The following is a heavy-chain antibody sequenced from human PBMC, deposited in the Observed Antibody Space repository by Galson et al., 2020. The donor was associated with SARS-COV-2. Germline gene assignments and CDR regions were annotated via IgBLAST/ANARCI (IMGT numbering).Heavy chain of an antibody. J-gene: IGHJ5*02. CDR2: ISSSGSTI. V-gene: IGHV3-48*03. D-gene: IGHD3-22*01. CDR3: ARHRNYYDSSGYYGNWFDP. Sequence: GGSLTLSCVASGFTFSSSEMNWVRQAPGKAREWVSYISSSGSTIYYADSVKGRFTISRDNAKNSLYLQMNSLRVEDTAVYYCARHRNYYDSSGYYGNWFDPWGQGTLVTVSP. CDR1: GFTFSSSE.